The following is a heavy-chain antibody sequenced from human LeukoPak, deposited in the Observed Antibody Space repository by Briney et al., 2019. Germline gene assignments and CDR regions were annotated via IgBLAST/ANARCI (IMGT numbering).Heavy chain of an antibody. J-gene: IGHJ4*02. D-gene: IGHD4-23*01. CDR3: VGSRKYGFDY. CDR2: IYYSGRT. CDR1: GGSITRSYYY. V-gene: IGHV4-39*01. Sequence: SETLSLTCTVSGGSITRSYYYWGWIRQSPGKGLEWIGSIYYSGRTFYNPSLKSRVTISVDTSKNQFSLKLISVTAADTAVYCAVGSRKYGFDYWGQGTLVTVSS.